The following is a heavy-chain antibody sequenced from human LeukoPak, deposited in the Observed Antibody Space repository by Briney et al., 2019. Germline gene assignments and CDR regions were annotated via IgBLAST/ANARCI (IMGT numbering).Heavy chain of an antibody. CDR2: IDSDGSST. J-gene: IGHJ4*02. Sequence: PGGSLRLSCAVSGFTFSNYWMHWVRQAPGKGLVWVSRIDSDGSSTTYADTVKGRFTISRDNAKKTLYLQMNSLRAEDTAVYYCARGDSYGLDYWGQGTLVTVSS. CDR1: GFTFSNYW. CDR3: ARGDSYGLDY. V-gene: IGHV3-74*01. D-gene: IGHD5-18*01.